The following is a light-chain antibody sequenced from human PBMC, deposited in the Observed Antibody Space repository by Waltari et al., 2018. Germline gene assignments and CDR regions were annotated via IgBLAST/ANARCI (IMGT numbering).Light chain of an antibody. V-gene: IGKV4-1*01. CDR1: QSVLYSSNNKNY. Sequence: DIVMTQSPDSLAVSLGERATINCKSSQSVLYSSNNKNYLSWYQQKPRQPPKLLIYWASTRESGVPDRFSGSSSGTERYLTISSLHSEDEADYYCQTWGTGIRVFGGGT. J-gene: IGKJ4*01. CDR2: WAS. CDR3: QTWGTGIRV.